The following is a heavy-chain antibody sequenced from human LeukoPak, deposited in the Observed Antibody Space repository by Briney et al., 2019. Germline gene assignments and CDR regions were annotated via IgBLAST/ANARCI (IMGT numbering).Heavy chain of an antibody. J-gene: IGHJ4*02. CDR3: ARHVGYSSGYGPFDS. CDR1: GYKFTDYW. V-gene: IGHV5-51*01. CDR2: IYPGDSDI. D-gene: IGHD5-18*01. Sequence: GESLKISCKGSGYKFTDYWIGWVRQMLGKGLEWMGIIYPGDSDIRYSPSFQGLVTMSVDKSIRTAYLQWRSLKASDTAMYYCARHVGYSSGYGPFDSWGQGTLVTVSS.